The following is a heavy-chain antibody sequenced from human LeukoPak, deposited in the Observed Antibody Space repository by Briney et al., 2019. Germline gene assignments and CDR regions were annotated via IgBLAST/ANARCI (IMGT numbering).Heavy chain of an antibody. CDR2: IYYSGST. CDR3: ARQIDYGDYAWFDP. V-gene: IGHV4-39*01. J-gene: IGHJ5*02. CDR1: GGXISSSSYY. Sequence: PSETLSLTCTVSGGXISSSSYYWGWIRQPPGKGLEWIGSIYYSGSTCYNPSLKSRVTISVDTSKNQFSLKLSSVTAADTAVYYCARQIDYGDYAWFDPWGQGTLVTVSS. D-gene: IGHD4-17*01.